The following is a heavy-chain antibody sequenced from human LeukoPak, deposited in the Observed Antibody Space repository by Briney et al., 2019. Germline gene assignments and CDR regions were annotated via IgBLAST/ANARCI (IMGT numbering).Heavy chain of an antibody. CDR3: ARHGKRSESRNWFDP. Sequence: GESLQISCQGSGYSFTNYWIGWVRQMPGKGLEWMGIIYPDDSDTRYRPSFQGQVTISADKYINTAYLQWSSLKASDTAIYYCARHGKRSESRNWFDPWGQGTLVIVSS. J-gene: IGHJ5*02. V-gene: IGHV5-51*01. CDR2: IYPDDSDT. D-gene: IGHD1-1*01. CDR1: GYSFTNYW.